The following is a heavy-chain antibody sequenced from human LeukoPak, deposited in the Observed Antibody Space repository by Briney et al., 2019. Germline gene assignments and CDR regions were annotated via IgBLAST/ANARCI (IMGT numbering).Heavy chain of an antibody. D-gene: IGHD3-3*01. Sequence: PGGSLILSCAASGFTFSSYWMSWVRQAPGKGLEWVANIKQDGGEKYYVDSVKGRFTISRDNAKNSLYLQMNSLRAEDTAVYYCARDSGITIFGVGPFDYWGQGTLVTVSS. CDR1: GFTFSSYW. CDR3: ARDSGITIFGVGPFDY. V-gene: IGHV3-7*01. CDR2: IKQDGGEK. J-gene: IGHJ4*02.